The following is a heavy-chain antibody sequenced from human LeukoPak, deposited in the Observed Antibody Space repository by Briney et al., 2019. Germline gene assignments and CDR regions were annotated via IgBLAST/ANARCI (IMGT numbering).Heavy chain of an antibody. CDR1: GFNFPSYT. V-gene: IGHV3-21*04. CDR2: ISATSTYI. D-gene: IGHD1-26*01. Sequence: GGSLRLSCAASGFNFPSYTMTWVRQAPGKGLEWVSSISATSTYIYYADSLKGRFTISRDNSKNTLYLQMNSLRAEDTAVYYCAKDSDRWEPGVYWGQGTLVTVSS. CDR3: AKDSDRWEPGVY. J-gene: IGHJ4*02.